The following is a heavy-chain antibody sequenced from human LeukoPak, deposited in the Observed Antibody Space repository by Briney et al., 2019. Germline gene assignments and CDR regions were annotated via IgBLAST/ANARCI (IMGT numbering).Heavy chain of an antibody. CDR1: GFAFNTYT. CDR3: ATDRFGNYDFDN. CDR2: ISSSGSYT. V-gene: IGHV3-21*01. D-gene: IGHD4-11*01. Sequence: PGRSLRLSCAASGFAFNTYTLNWVRQAPGKGLEWVACISSSGSYTYYANSVKGRFTVSRDNAKNSLFLQMNSLRAEDTAMYYCATDRFGNYDFDNWGQGTLVTVSS. J-gene: IGHJ4*02.